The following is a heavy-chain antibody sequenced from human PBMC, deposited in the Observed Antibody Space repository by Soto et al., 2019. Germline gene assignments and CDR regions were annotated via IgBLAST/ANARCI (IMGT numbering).Heavy chain of an antibody. V-gene: IGHV4-31*03. D-gene: IGHD6-13*01. Sequence: SETLSLTCTVSGGSISSGGYYWSWIRQHPGKGLEWIGYIYYSGSTYYNPSLKSRVTISVDTSKSQFSLKLSSVTAADTAVYYCARDPADGVDYWGQGTLVTVSS. CDR1: GGSISSGGYY. CDR3: ARDPADGVDY. J-gene: IGHJ4*02. CDR2: IYYSGST.